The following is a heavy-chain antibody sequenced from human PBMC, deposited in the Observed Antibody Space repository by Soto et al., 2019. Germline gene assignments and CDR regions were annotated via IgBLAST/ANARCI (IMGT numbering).Heavy chain of an antibody. CDR1: GGTFSSYA. J-gene: IGHJ5*02. V-gene: IGHV1-69*13. D-gene: IGHD3-9*01. CDR2: TIPIFGTA. CDR3: ARDDFDWSRRWLNWFDP. Sequence: GASVKGSCKASGGTFSSYAISWVRQAPGQGLEWMGGTIPIFGTANYAQKFQGRVTITADESTSTAYMELSSLRSEDTAVYYCARDDFDWSRRWLNWFDPWGQGTLVTVSS.